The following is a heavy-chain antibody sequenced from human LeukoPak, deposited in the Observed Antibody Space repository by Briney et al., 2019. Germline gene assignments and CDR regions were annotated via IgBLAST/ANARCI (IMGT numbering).Heavy chain of an antibody. J-gene: IGHJ4*02. CDR1: GYTFTGYY. D-gene: IGHD3-10*01. CDR2: INPNSGGT. Sequence: ASVKVSCKASGYTFTGYYMHWVRQAPGQGLEWMGWINPNSGGTNYARKFQGRVTMTRDTSISTAYMELSRLRSDDTAVYYCARVHDPGNYWGQGTLVTVSS. V-gene: IGHV1-2*02. CDR3: ARVHDPGNY.